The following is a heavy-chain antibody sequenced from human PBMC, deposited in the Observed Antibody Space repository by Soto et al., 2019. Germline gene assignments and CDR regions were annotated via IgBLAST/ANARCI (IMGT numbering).Heavy chain of an antibody. V-gene: IGHV3-11*01. D-gene: IGHD1-7*01. CDR1: GFTFSDYY. CDR3: AREPSNWNYCFDY. CDR2: ISSSGTTI. J-gene: IGHJ4*02. Sequence: QVQLVESGGGLVKPGGSLRLSCAASGFTFSDYYMSWIRQAPGKGLEWVSYISSSGTTIFYADSLRGRFTISRDNAKKSLYLQMNSLRGEDTAVYYCAREPSNWNYCFDYWGLGTLVTVSS.